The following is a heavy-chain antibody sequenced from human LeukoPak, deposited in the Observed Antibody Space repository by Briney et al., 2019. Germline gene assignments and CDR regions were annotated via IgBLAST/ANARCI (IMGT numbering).Heavy chain of an antibody. Sequence: GESLKISCKGSGYSFTNYWIGWVRQMPGKGLEWMGIIYPGDSDTRYTPSFRGQVTISADKSISTAYLQWSSLKASDTAMYYCARSGAVSGYYYLDYWGQGTLVTVSS. D-gene: IGHD6-19*01. CDR2: IYPGDSDT. J-gene: IGHJ4*02. V-gene: IGHV5-51*01. CDR3: ARSGAVSGYYYLDY. CDR1: GYSFTNYW.